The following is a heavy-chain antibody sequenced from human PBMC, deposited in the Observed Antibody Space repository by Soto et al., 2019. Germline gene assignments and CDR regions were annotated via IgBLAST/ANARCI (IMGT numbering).Heavy chain of an antibody. Sequence: ASVKVSCKGSGYTFTSYAMHWVRQAPGQRLEWMGWINAGNGNTKNSQKFQGRVTITRDTSASTAYMELSSLRSEDTALYYCAHPRGYGVFDAYDIWGQGTMVTVSS. CDR2: INAGNGNT. CDR3: AHPRGYGVFDAYDI. V-gene: IGHV1-3*01. CDR1: GYTFTSYA. J-gene: IGHJ3*02. D-gene: IGHD4-17*01.